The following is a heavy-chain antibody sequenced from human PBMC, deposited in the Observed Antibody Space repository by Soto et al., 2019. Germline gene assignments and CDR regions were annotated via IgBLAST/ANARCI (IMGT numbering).Heavy chain of an antibody. D-gene: IGHD6-19*01. Sequence: SETLSLTCTVSGSSISSYYWGWIRQPPGKGLEWIGSIYSIGNTYYNPSLKSGVTISADTSKNQFSLNLISVTAADTAVYYCRRSSRYSTDVWGQGITVTVSS. CDR3: RRSSRYSTDV. V-gene: IGHV4-39*01. CDR1: GSSISSYY. J-gene: IGHJ6*02. CDR2: IYSIGNT.